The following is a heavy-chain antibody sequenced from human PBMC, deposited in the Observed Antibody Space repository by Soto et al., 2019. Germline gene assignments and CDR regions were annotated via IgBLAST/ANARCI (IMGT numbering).Heavy chain of an antibody. Sequence: GASVKVSCKASGYTFTGYYMHWVRQAPGQGLEWMGWVNPNSGGTNYAQKFQGRVTMTRDTSISTAYMELSRLRSDDTAVYYCARVAGHIVVVTNFDYWGQGTLVTVSS. D-gene: IGHD2-21*02. CDR1: GYTFTGYY. CDR2: VNPNSGGT. V-gene: IGHV1-2*02. J-gene: IGHJ4*02. CDR3: ARVAGHIVVVTNFDY.